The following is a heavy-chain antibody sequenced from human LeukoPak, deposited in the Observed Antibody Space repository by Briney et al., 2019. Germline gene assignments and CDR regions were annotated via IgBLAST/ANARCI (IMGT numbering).Heavy chain of an antibody. Sequence: PSETLSLTCTVSGGSISSGDYYWSWIRQPPGKGLEWIGYIYYSGSTYYNPSLKSRVTISVDTSKNQFSLKLSSVTAADTAVYYCARESHVAYYGSGSYYNDWFDPWGQGTLVTVSS. D-gene: IGHD3-10*01. J-gene: IGHJ5*02. CDR1: GGSISSGDYY. CDR2: IYYSGST. CDR3: ARESHVAYYGSGSYYNDWFDP. V-gene: IGHV4-30-4*01.